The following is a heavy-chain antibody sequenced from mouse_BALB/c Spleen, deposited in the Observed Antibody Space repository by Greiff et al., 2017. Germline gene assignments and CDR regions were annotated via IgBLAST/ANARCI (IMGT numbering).Heavy chain of an antibody. CDR1: GFTFSSYT. CDR3: ARITTAAMDY. J-gene: IGHJ4*01. D-gene: IGHD1-2*01. V-gene: IGHV5-12-2*01. Sequence: EVQLVESGGGLVQPGGSLKLSCAASGFTFSSYTMSWVRQTPEKRLEWVAYISNGGGSTYYPDTVKGRFTISRDNAKNTLYLQMSSLKSEDTAMYYCARITTAAMDYWGQGTSVTVSS. CDR2: ISNGGGST.